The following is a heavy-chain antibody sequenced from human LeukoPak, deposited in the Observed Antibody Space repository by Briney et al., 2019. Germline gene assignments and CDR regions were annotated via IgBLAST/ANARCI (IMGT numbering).Heavy chain of an antibody. CDR1: GGSISSYY. V-gene: IGHV4-59*01. CDR2: IYYSGST. CDR3: ARVNSRVQVDY. D-gene: IGHD6-13*01. Sequence: SETLSLTCTVSGGSISSYYWSWIRQPPGKGLEWIGYIYYSGSTNYNPSLKSRVTISVDTSKNQFSLKLSSVTAADTAVYYCARVNSRVQVDYWGQGTLVTVSS. J-gene: IGHJ4*02.